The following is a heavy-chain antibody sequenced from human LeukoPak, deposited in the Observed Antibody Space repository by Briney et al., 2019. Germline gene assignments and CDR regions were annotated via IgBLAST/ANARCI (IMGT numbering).Heavy chain of an antibody. CDR1: GGSISSYY. V-gene: IGHV4-59*12. CDR2: IYYSGST. J-gene: IGHJ4*02. Sequence: SETLFLTCTVSGGSISSYYWSWIRQPPGKGLEWIGYIYYSGSTNYDPSLKSRVTISVDRSKNQFSLKLSSVTAADTAVYYCARGRARGAYFDYWGQGTLVTVSS. CDR3: ARGRARGAYFDY.